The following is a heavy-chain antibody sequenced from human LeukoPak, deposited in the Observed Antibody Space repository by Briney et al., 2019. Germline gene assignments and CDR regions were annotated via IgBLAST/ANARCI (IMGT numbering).Heavy chain of an antibody. CDR2: ISWNSGNI. Sequence: PGRSLRLSCAASGFTFDDYAIHWVRQAPGKGLEWVSGISWNSGNIGYADSVKGRFTISRDNAKNSLYLQMNSLRAEDMALYYCAKGWFGEPYMDVWGKGTTVTVSS. CDR3: AKGWFGEPYMDV. V-gene: IGHV3-9*03. CDR1: GFTFDDYA. D-gene: IGHD3-10*01. J-gene: IGHJ6*03.